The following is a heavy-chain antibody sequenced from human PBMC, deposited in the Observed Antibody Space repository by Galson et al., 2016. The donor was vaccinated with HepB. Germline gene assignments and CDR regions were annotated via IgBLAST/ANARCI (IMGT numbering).Heavy chain of an antibody. CDR2: ISARGVTT. Sequence: SLRLSCAASGFTFSNASVNWVRQAPGKGLEWVSGISARGVTTYYRDSVKGRFIISRDNSENMLYLQMNSLRAEDTAVYFCTKEDDFFDSTGYYVTWGQGTLVVVSS. CDR1: GFTFSNAS. J-gene: IGHJ4*01. V-gene: IGHV3-23*01. CDR3: TKEDDFFDSTGYYVT. D-gene: IGHD3-22*01.